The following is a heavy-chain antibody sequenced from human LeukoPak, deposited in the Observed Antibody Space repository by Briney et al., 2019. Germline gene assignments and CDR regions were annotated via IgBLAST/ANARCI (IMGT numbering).Heavy chain of an antibody. D-gene: IGHD2-15*01. V-gene: IGHV4-59*01. CDR1: GGSISSYY. CDR3: ARGLLEDYYYYYGMDV. CDR2: IYYSGST. Sequence: PSETLSLTCTVSGGSISSYYWSWIRQPPGKGLEWIGYIYYSGSTNYNPSLKSRVTISVDTSKNQFSLKLSSVTAADTAVYYCARGLLEDYYYYYGMDVWGQGTTVTVSS. J-gene: IGHJ6*02.